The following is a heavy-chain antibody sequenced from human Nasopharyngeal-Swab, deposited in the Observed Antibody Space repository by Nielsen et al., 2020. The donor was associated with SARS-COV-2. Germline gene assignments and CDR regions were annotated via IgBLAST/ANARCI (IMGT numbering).Heavy chain of an antibody. CDR1: GGSISSSNW. CDR3: ASSIVVVVAASRGIDY. J-gene: IGHJ4*02. Sequence: SETLSLTCAVSGGSISSSNWWCWVRQPPGKGLEWIGEIYHSGSTNYNPSLKSRVTISVDKSKNQFSLKLSSVTAADTAVYYCASSIVVVVAASRGIDYWGQGTLVTVSS. D-gene: IGHD2-15*01. V-gene: IGHV4-4*02. CDR2: IYHSGST.